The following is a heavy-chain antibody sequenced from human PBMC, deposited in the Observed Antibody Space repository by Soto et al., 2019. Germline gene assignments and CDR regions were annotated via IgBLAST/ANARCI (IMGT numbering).Heavy chain of an antibody. V-gene: IGHV3-30*18. Sequence: GGSLSLSCAASGFTFISYAMSWVRQAPGKGLEWVAVICCDGSNKYYADSVKGRFTISRDNSKNTLYLQMNSLRAEDTAVYYCANSLFYYYGMDVWGQGTTVTVSS. CDR3: ANSLFYYYGMDV. CDR1: GFTFISYA. J-gene: IGHJ6*02. CDR2: ICCDGSNK.